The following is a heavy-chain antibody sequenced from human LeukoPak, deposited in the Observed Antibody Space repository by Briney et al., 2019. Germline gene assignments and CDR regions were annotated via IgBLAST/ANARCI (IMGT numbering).Heavy chain of an antibody. V-gene: IGHV3-30*18. D-gene: IGHD2-2*01. Sequence: PGGSLRLSCSASGFTFSGYAMHWVRQAPGKGLEWVAVISYDGSNKYFADSVKGRFTISRDNSKNTLYLQMNGLRAEDTAVYYCAKDGCRITSCHVLVDPWGQGTLVTVSS. CDR2: ISYDGSNK. CDR3: AKDGCRITSCHVLVDP. J-gene: IGHJ5*02. CDR1: GFTFSGYA.